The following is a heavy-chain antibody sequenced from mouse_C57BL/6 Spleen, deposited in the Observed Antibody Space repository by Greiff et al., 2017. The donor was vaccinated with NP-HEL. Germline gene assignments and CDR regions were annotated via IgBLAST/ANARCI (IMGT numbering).Heavy chain of an antibody. D-gene: IGHD1-1*01. CDR3: ARRGYYYGSSSYWYFDV. CDR2: ISNGGGST. J-gene: IGHJ1*03. CDR1: GFTFSDYY. Sequence: EVKLEESGGGLVQPGGSLKLSCAASGFTFSDYYMYWVRQTPEKRLEWVAYISNGGGSTYYPDTVKGRFTISRDNAKNTLYLQMSRLKSEDTAMYYCARRGYYYGSSSYWYFDVWGTGTTVTVSS. V-gene: IGHV5-12*01.